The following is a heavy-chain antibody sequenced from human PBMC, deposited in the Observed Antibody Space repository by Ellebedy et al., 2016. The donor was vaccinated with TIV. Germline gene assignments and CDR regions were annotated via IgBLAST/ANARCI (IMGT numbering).Heavy chain of an antibody. D-gene: IGHD5-18*01. CDR1: GGSISSYY. J-gene: IGHJ6*02. CDR2: IYTSGST. Sequence: GSLRLXXTVSGGSISSYYWSWIRQPAGKGLEWIGRIYTSGSTNYNPSLKSRVTMSVDTSKNQFSLKLSSVTAADTAVYYCARDPSGYSYGLYYYYGMDVWGQGTTVTVSS. CDR3: ARDPSGYSYGLYYYYGMDV. V-gene: IGHV4-4*07.